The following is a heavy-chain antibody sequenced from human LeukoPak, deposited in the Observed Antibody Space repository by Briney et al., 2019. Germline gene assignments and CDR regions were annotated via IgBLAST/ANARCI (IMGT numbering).Heavy chain of an antibody. D-gene: IGHD3-10*01. CDR1: GGSISSGSYY. J-gene: IGHJ5*02. CDR3: AAHYGSGLDWFDP. CDR2: FYTSGST. V-gene: IGHV4-61*02. Sequence: SETLSLTCTVSGGSISSGSYYWSWIRQPAGKGLEWIGRFYTSGSTNYNPSLKSRVTISVDTSKNQLSLKLSSVTAADTAMYYCAAHYGSGLDWFDPWGQGTLVTVSS.